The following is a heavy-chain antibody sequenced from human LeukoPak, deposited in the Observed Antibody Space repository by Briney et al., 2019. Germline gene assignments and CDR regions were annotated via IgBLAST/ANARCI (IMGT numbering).Heavy chain of an antibody. CDR1: GYTLTELS. D-gene: IGHD3-10*01. CDR3: ATSPSGSFLIDY. CDR2: FDPEDGET. V-gene: IGHV1-24*01. J-gene: IGHJ4*02. Sequence: ASVTVSCKVSGYTLTELSMHRVRQAPGKGLEWMGGFDPEDGETVYAQKFQGRVTMTEDTSTDTAYMELSSLRCEDTTVYYCATSPSGSFLIDYWGQGTLVTVSS.